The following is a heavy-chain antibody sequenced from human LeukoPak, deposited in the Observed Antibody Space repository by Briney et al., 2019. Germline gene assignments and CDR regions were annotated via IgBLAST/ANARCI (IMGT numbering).Heavy chain of an antibody. Sequence: SVKVSCKASGYTFTSYGISWVRQAPGQGLEWMGGIIPIFGTANYAQKFQGRVTITADKSTSTAYMELSSLRSEDTAVYYCARDRPGLQFPYYYYYMDVWGKGTTVTVSS. V-gene: IGHV1-69*06. J-gene: IGHJ6*03. CDR2: IIPIFGTA. CDR3: ARDRPGLQFPYYYYYMDV. CDR1: GYTFTSYG. D-gene: IGHD5-24*01.